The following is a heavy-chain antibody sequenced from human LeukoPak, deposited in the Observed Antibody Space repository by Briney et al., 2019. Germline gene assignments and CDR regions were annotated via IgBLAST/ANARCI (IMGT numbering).Heavy chain of an antibody. CDR2: INPNSGGT. V-gene: IGHV1-2*02. CDR1: VYTFTYYY. Sequence: ASVNVSFKSSVYTFTYYYMHWVGQAPGQGLEWMGWINPNSGGTNYAQKFQGRVTMTRDTSISTAYMELSRLRSDDTAVYYCARGAAAVDYWGQGTLVTVSS. D-gene: IGHD6-13*01. CDR3: ARGAAAVDY. J-gene: IGHJ4*02.